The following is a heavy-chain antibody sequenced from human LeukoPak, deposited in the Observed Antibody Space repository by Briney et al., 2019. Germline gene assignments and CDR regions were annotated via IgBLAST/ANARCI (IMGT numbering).Heavy chain of an antibody. J-gene: IGHJ4*02. Sequence: SGGSLRLSCAASGFTFSYYHMRWLRQAPGKGREGVAYISSSGSTIYYADYVKGSFTIARDNAKTSLYLQMHILSDEDTAVYSWAHIEHNSAGVDYCGRGTLATVSS. V-gene: IGHV3-11*04. CDR1: GFTFSYYH. CDR2: ISSSGSTI. CDR3: AHIEHNSAGVDY. D-gene: IGHD6-25*01.